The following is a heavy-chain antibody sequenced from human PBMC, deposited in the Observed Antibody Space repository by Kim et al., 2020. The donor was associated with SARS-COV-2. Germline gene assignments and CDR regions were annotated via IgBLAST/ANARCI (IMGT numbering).Heavy chain of an antibody. Sequence: ASVKVSCKASGYTFTSYDINWVRQATGQGLEWMGWMNPNSGNTGYAQKFQGRVTMTRNTSISTAYMELSRLRSEDTAVYYCARGSPPYSSGWYSFYYYYYMDVWGKGTTVTVSS. J-gene: IGHJ6*03. D-gene: IGHD6-19*01. V-gene: IGHV1-8*01. CDR2: MNPNSGNT. CDR3: ARGSPPYSSGWYSFYYYYYMDV. CDR1: GYTFTSYD.